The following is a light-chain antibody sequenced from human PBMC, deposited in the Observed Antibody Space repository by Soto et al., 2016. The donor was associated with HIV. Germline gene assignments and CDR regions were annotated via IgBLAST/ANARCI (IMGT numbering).Light chain of an antibody. Sequence: DIQMTQSPSTLSASVGDRVTITCRASQSISNWLAWYQQKPGRAPKLLIYKASTLETGVPSRFSGTGSGTEFTLTISSLQPDDFATYYCQRYNSYWGTFGGGDQGWRSN. CDR1: QSISNW. V-gene: IGKV1-5*03. J-gene: IGKJ4*01. CDR3: QRYNSYWGT. CDR2: KAS.